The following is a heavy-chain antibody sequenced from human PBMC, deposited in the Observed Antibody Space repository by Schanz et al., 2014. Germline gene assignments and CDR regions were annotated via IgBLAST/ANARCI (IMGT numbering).Heavy chain of an antibody. CDR1: GFAFSVYG. CDR2: ISSSSSYI. J-gene: IGHJ6*02. V-gene: IGHV3-21*01. CDR3: ARVRRRTATPSTPSLSNCYYYAMHV. Sequence: VQMVDSGGGMVQPGRSLRLSCAASGFAFSVYGMHWVRQAPGQGLEWVSSISSSSSYIYYADSVKGRFTISRDNSENTLYLQMNSLRAEDASVYFCARVRRRTATPSTPSLSNCYYYAMHVWGQGTTXTVSS. D-gene: IGHD2-2*01.